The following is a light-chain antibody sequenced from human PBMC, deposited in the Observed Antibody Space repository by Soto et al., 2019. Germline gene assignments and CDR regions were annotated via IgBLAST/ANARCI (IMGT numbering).Light chain of an antibody. CDR2: AAS. CDR3: QQKDT. J-gene: IGKJ3*01. V-gene: IGKV1-39*01. Sequence: DIQMTQSPSSLSASVGDGVTITCRASQSISSYLNWYQQKPGKAPKLLIYAASSLQSGVPSRFCGSGSGTDFTLTISSLQPEDFATYYCQQKDTFGPGTKVDIK. CDR1: QSISSY.